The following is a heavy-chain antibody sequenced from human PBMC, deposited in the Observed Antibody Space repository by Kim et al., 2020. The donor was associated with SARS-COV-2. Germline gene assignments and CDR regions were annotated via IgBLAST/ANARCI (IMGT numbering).Heavy chain of an antibody. D-gene: IGHD3-3*01. V-gene: IGHV3-30*04. CDR2: ISYDGSNK. CDR1: GFTFSSYA. Sequence: GGSLRLSCAASGFTFSSYAMHWVRQAPGKGLEWVAVISYDGSNKYYADSVKGRFTISRDNSKNTLYLQMNSLRAEDTAVYYCARDREFGVATGQDYYYY. CDR3: ARDREFGVATGQDYYYY. J-gene: IGHJ6*01.